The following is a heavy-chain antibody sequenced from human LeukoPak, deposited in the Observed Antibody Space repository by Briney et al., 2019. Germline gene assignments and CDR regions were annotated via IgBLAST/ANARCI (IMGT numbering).Heavy chain of an antibody. CDR1: GFPISGYW. CDR2: INQDGTNQ. J-gene: IGHJ4*02. CDR3: SRSLDY. V-gene: IGHV3-7*01. Sequence: GGSLRLSCVASGFPISGYWMDWVRQAPGKGMEWVANINQDGTNQYYAASVRGPFSISRDTANNSLYLQMTSLRAEDTGVYYCSRSLDYLGPGALVTVSS.